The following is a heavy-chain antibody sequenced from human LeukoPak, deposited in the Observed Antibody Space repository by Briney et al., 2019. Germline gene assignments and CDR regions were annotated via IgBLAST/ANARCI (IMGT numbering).Heavy chain of an antibody. CDR3: AKDTGTYAFAHLDH. V-gene: IGHV3-7*03. CDR1: GASISRPYW. J-gene: IGHJ4*02. Sequence: PSETLSLTCGVSGASISRPYWWSWVRQAPGKGLEWVANIKQDGSDKNYVDSVQGRFTISRDNAKNSLYLQMNSLRPEDTALYYCAKDTGTYAFAHLDHWGQGILVTVSS. D-gene: IGHD3-16*01. CDR2: IKQDGSDK.